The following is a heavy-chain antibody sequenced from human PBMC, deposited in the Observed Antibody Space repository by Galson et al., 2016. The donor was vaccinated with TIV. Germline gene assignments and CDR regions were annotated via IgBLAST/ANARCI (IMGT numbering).Heavy chain of an antibody. D-gene: IGHD1-1*01. Sequence: SLRLSCADTGFTFSHYPMHWVRQAPGKGLDWVAVISYDGSNKYYADSVKGRFTISRDNSKSTLYLQMNGLRAQDTGVYYRAKGVQRRLHYWGQGALVTVSS. CDR2: ISYDGSNK. V-gene: IGHV3-30-3*01. J-gene: IGHJ4*02. CDR1: GFTFSHYP. CDR3: AKGVQRRLHY.